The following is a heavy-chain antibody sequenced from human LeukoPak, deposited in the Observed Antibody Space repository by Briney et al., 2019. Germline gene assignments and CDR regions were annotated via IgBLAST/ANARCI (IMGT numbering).Heavy chain of an antibody. V-gene: IGHV3-48*01. D-gene: IGHD3-3*01. CDR1: GFTFSSYS. J-gene: IGHJ6*03. CDR3: ARIGPYYDFWSGYPYYYYYMDV. Sequence: PGGSLRLSCAASGFTFSSYSMNWVRQAPGKGLGWVSYISSSSSTIYYADSVKGRFTISRDNAKNSLYLQMNSLRAEDTAVYYCARIGPYYDFWSGYPYYYYYMDVWGKGTTVTVSS. CDR2: ISSSSSTI.